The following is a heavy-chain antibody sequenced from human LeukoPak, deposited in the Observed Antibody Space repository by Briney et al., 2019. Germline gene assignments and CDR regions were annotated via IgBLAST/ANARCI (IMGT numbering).Heavy chain of an antibody. CDR3: ARRPTYYDSLTGYYKPSATFDH. V-gene: IGHV4-39*01. CDR2: IYYTGST. D-gene: IGHD3-9*01. Sequence: SETLSLTRTVSSGSISSTNYYWGWIRQPPGKGLEWIASIYYTGSTYYNPSLKSRVTISVDTSKNQFSLKLTSVTAADTAVYYCARRPTYYDSLTGYYKPSATFDHWGQGTLVTFSS. CDR1: SGSISSTNYY. J-gene: IGHJ4*02.